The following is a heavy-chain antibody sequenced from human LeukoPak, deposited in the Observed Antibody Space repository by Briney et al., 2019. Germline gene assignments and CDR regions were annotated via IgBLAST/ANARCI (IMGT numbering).Heavy chain of an antibody. CDR1: GGSINSGSYF. D-gene: IGHD1-26*01. V-gene: IGHV4-61*02. CDR2: IYTSGIT. J-gene: IGHJ4*02. Sequence: SETLSLTCTVSGGSINSGSYFWSWIRQPAGKGLEWIGRIYTSGITNYNSSLMSRATISIDTSKNQFSLKLSSVTAADTAVYYCASCSGGSYRELDYWAQGALVTVSS. CDR3: ASCSGGSYRELDY.